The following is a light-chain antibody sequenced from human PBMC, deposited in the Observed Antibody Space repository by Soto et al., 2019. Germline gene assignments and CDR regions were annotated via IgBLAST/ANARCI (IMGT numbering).Light chain of an antibody. V-gene: IGKV3-11*01. J-gene: IGKJ5*01. CDR1: QSVSSY. Sequence: EIVLTQSPATLSLSPGERYTLSCRASQSVSSYLAWYQQKPGQAPRLLIYDASNRATGIPARFSGSGSGTDFTLTISSLEPEDFAVYYCHQRQYWPPITFGQGTRLEIK. CDR3: HQRQYWPPIT. CDR2: DAS.